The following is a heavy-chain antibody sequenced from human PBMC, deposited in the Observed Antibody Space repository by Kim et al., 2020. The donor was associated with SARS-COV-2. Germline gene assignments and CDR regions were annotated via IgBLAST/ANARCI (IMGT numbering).Heavy chain of an antibody. V-gene: IGHV4-59*01. D-gene: IGHD3-10*01. Sequence: LKSRVTISVDTSKNQFSLKLSSVTAADTAVYYCARDWVRGVRGGNNWFDPWGQGTLVTVSS. CDR3: ARDWVRGVRGGNNWFDP. J-gene: IGHJ5*02.